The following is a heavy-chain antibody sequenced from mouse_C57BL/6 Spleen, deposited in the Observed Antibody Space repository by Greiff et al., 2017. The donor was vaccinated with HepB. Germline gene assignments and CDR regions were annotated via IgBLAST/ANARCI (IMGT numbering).Heavy chain of an antibody. D-gene: IGHD2-4*01. J-gene: IGHJ1*03. Sequence: VQLQQSGPELVKPGGSVKISCKASGYSFTGYYMNWVKQSPEKSLEWIGEINPSTGGTTYNQKFKAKATLTVDKSSSTAYMQLKSLTSEDSAVYYCARDYGGYFDVWGTGTTVTVSS. V-gene: IGHV1-42*01. CDR3: ARDYGGYFDV. CDR1: GYSFTGYY. CDR2: INPSTGGT.